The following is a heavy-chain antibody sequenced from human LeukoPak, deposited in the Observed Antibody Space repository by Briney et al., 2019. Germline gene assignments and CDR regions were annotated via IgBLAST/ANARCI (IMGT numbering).Heavy chain of an antibody. D-gene: IGHD2-2*01. CDR1: GYTFPTSG. J-gene: IGHJ6*02. Sequence: ASVTVSCKASGYTFPTSGISWVRQAPGQGLEWMGWISAYNGNTNYAQKLQGRVTMTTDTSTSTAYMELRSLRSDDTAVYYCARDRGYCSSTSCYYSYYYYGMDVWGQGTTVTVSS. V-gene: IGHV1-18*01. CDR3: ARDRGYCSSTSCYYSYYYYGMDV. CDR2: ISAYNGNT.